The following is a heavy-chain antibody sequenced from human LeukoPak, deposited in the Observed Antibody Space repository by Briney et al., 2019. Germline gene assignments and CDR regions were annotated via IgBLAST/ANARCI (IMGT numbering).Heavy chain of an antibody. Sequence: GASVKVSCKASGYTFTSYGISWVRQAPGQGLKWMGWISPYNGNTNYAQKLQGRVTMTTDTSTSTAYMDLRSLRSDDTAVYYCARVKTGGYRTYWYFDLWGRGTLVTVSS. V-gene: IGHV1-18*01. J-gene: IGHJ2*01. D-gene: IGHD3-22*01. CDR1: GYTFTSYG. CDR2: ISPYNGNT. CDR3: ARVKTGGYRTYWYFDL.